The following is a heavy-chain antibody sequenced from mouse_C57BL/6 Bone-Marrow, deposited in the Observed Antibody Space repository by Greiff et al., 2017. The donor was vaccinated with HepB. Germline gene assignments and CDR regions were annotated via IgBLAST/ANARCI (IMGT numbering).Heavy chain of an antibody. CDR2: ISYDGSN. V-gene: IGHV3-6*01. D-gene: IGHD1-2*01. J-gene: IGHJ3*01. Sequence: EVKLEESGPGLVKPSQSLSLTCSVTGYSITSGYYWNWIRQFPGNKLEWMGYISYDGSNNYNPSLKNRISITRDTSKNQFFLKLNSVTTEDTATYYCARRGITTAPFAYWGQGTLVTVSA. CDR3: ARRGITTAPFAY. CDR1: GYSITSGYY.